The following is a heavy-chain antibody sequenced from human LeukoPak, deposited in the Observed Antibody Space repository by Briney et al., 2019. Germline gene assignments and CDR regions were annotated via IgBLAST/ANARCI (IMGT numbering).Heavy chain of an antibody. CDR1: GYTFTGYY. CDR2: INPNSGGT. Sequence: ASVKVSCKASGYTFTGYYMHWVRQAPGQGLEWMGWINPNSGGTNYAQKFQGRVTMTRDTSISTAYMELSRLRSEDTAVYYCARSQATVTTTGFDYWGQGTLVTVSS. D-gene: IGHD4-17*01. V-gene: IGHV1-2*02. CDR3: ARSQATVTTTGFDY. J-gene: IGHJ4*02.